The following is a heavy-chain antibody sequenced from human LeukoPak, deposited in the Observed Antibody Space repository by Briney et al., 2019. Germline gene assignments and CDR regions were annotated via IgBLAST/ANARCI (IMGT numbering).Heavy chain of an antibody. CDR3: ARTPGHYDILTGYFD. CDR1: GGSISIYY. D-gene: IGHD3-9*01. V-gene: IGHV4-59*01. CDR2: IYYSGST. Sequence: SETLSLTCTVSGGSISIYYWSCIRQPPGKGLEWIGYIYYSGSTNYNPSLKSRVTISVDTSKNQFFLKLSSVTAADTAVYYCARTPGHYDILTGYFDWGQGTLVTVSS. J-gene: IGHJ4*02.